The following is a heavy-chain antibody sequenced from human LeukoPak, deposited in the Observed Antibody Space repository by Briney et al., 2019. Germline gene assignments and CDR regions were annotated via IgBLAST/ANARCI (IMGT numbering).Heavy chain of an antibody. CDR3: AKCSLGDYGDYRTPGAYYFDY. D-gene: IGHD4-17*01. Sequence: PGGSLRLSCTASGSTFTNYAMSWVRQAPGKGLEWVATISDNGGSTYYVDSVRGRFTISRDNSKNTLYLQMNSLRAEDMAVHYCAKCSLGDYGDYRTPGAYYFDYWGQGTLVTISS. J-gene: IGHJ4*02. CDR1: GSTFTNYA. CDR2: ISDNGGST. V-gene: IGHV3-23*01.